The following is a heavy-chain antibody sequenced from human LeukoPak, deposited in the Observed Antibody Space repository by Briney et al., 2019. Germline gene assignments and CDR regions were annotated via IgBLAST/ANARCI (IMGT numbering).Heavy chain of an antibody. CDR3: ARLRDYDILPGEQKTVDY. CDR2: IYYSGST. CDR1: GGSISSYY. V-gene: IGHV4-59*08. Sequence: SETLSLTCTVSGGSISSYYWSWIRQPPGKGLEWIGYIYYSGSTNYNPSLKSRVTVSVDTSKNQFSLKLSSVTAADTAVYYCARLRDYDILPGEQKTVDYWGQGTLVTVSS. J-gene: IGHJ4*02. D-gene: IGHD3-9*01.